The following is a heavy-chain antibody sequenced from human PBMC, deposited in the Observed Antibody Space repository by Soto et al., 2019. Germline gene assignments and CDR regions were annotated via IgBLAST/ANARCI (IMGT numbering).Heavy chain of an antibody. CDR3: VKEEVSNYSFDY. V-gene: IGHV3-21*01. CDR2: ISSTTNYI. Sequence: PGGSLRLSCAASGFTFTRYSMNWVRQAPGKGLEWVSSISSTTNYIYYADSMRGRFTISRDNSRNTLYLQMNTLRPEDTAIYYCVKEEVSNYSFDYWGRGTLVTVSS. CDR1: GFTFTRYS. J-gene: IGHJ4*02. D-gene: IGHD6-6*01.